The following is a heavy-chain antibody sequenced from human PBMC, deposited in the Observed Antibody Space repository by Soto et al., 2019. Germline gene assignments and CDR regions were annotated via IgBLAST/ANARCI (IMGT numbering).Heavy chain of an antibody. CDR3: ASGSFYGGLDY. Sequence: SETLSLTCTVSGGSISSYYWSWIRQPPGKGLEWIGYIYYSGSTNYNPSLKSRVTISVDTSKNQFSLKLSSVTAADTAVYYCASGSFYGGLDYWGQATRVTVSS. V-gene: IGHV4-59*01. J-gene: IGHJ4*02. CDR1: GGSISSYY. CDR2: IYYSGST. D-gene: IGHD4-17*01.